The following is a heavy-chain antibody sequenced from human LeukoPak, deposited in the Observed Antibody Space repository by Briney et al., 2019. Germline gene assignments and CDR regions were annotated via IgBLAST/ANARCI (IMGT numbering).Heavy chain of an antibody. V-gene: IGHV1-8*02. CDR3: ASDGVYGSGSYDY. CDR1: GYTFTGYY. D-gene: IGHD3-10*01. J-gene: IGHJ4*02. CDR2: MSPNSGNT. Sequence: ASVKVSCKASGYTFTGYYMHWVRQATGQGLEWMGWMSPNSGNTGYAQKFQGRVTMTRNTSISTAYMELSSLRSEDTAVYYCASDGVYGSGSYDYWGQGTLVTVSS.